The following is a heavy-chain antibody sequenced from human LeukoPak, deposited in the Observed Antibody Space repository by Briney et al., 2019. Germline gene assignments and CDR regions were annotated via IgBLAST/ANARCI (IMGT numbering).Heavy chain of an antibody. CDR3: ARHVDLWFGELLWGFDP. V-gene: IGHV5-10-1*01. CDR1: GYSLTNQL. Sequence: GESLKTSRKGSGYSLTNQLNSRGRPMPGEGLGWVGRIVPSDSYTNYSPSFQGHVTISADKSISTAYLQWSSLKALDTAMYYCARHVDLWFGELLWGFDPWGQGTLVTVSS. J-gene: IGHJ5*02. CDR2: IVPSDSYT. D-gene: IGHD3-10*01.